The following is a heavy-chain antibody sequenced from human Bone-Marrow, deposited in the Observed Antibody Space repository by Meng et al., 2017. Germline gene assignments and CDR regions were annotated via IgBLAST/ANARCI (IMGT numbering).Heavy chain of an antibody. Sequence: PLVQSGAEVEMPGDSVKVACNAFGYTFTSYDINWVRQGTGQGLEWIGWMNPNSGNTGYAQNFQGRVTMTRNTSISTAYMELSSLRSEDTAVYYCARGRLTVRGIITNFFDYWGQGTLVTVSS. V-gene: IGHV1-8*01. CDR3: ARGRLTVRGIITNFFDY. CDR1: GYTFTSYD. D-gene: IGHD3-10*01. CDR2: MNPNSGNT. J-gene: IGHJ4*02.